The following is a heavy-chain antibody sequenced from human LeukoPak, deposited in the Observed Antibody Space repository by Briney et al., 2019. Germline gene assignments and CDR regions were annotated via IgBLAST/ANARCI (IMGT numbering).Heavy chain of an antibody. CDR2: ISGSGGST. J-gene: IGHJ4*02. V-gene: IGHV3-23*01. CDR3: AKDLGVSGSQPFVY. D-gene: IGHD1-26*01. Sequence: GGTLRLSCAASGFTFSSYAMSWVRQPPGKGLEWVSAISGSGGSTYYADSVKGRFTISRDNSKNTLYLQMNSLRAEDTAVYYCAKDLGVSGSQPFVYWGQGTLVTVSS. CDR1: GFTFSSYA.